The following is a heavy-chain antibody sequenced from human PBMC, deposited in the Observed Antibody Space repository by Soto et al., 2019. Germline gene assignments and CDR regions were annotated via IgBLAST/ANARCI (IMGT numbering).Heavy chain of an antibody. CDR3: ARGQLVFIVDYYPHGMDV. Sequence: PGGSLRLSCAASGFIFSGSAIHWVRQASGKGLEWVGRIRSRANNFATSSAASVKDRFTFSRDDSKNTAYLQMNTLKPEDTAVYYCARGQLVFIVDYYPHGMDVCGQGIPRTV. CDR2: IRSRANNFAT. D-gene: IGHD3-3*01. CDR1: GFIFSGSA. J-gene: IGHJ6*02. V-gene: IGHV3-73*01.